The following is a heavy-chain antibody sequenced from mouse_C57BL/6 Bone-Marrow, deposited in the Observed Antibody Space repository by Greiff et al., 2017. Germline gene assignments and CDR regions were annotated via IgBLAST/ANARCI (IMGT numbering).Heavy chain of an antibody. J-gene: IGHJ4*01. V-gene: IGHV1-82*01. Sequence: QVQLKESGPELVKPGASVKISCKASGYAFSSSWMNWVKQRPGKGLEWIGRIYPGDGDTNYNGKFKGKATLTADKSSSTAYMQLSSLTSEDSAVYFCARNYGSSYYAMDYWGQGTSGTVSS. D-gene: IGHD1-1*01. CDR3: ARNYGSSYYAMDY. CDR1: GYAFSSSW. CDR2: IYPGDGDT.